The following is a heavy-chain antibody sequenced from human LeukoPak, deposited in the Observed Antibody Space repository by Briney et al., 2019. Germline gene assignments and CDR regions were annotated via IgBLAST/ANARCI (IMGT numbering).Heavy chain of an antibody. CDR1: GFTFSTYA. V-gene: IGHV3-23*01. D-gene: IGHD1-1*01. J-gene: IGHJ5*02. CDR3: ARGATTGTDP. CDR2: ISGGAGIT. Sequence: GGSLRLSCAASGFTFSTYAMSWVRQAPGRGLEWVSAISGGAGITWYADTVKGRFTISRDNSKNTLYLQMNTLRSEDTAVYYCARGATTGTDPWGQGTLVTVSS.